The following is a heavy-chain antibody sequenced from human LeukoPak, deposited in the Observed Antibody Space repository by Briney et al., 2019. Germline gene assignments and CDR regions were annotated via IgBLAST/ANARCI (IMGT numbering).Heavy chain of an antibody. Sequence: PGGSLRLSCAASGFTFSSCCMHWVRRAPGKGLVWVFRINSDGSSTSYADSVKSRFTISRDNAKNTLYLQMNSLRAEDTAVYYCARELGYCSSTSCYNWFDPWGQGTLVTVSS. CDR2: INSDGSST. V-gene: IGHV3-74*01. J-gene: IGHJ5*02. D-gene: IGHD2-2*01. CDR3: ARELGYCSSTSCYNWFDP. CDR1: GFTFSSCC.